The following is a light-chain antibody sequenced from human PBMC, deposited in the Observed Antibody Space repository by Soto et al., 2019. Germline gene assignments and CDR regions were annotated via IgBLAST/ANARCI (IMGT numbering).Light chain of an antibody. CDR2: DAS. Sequence: EIVLTQSPATLSLSPGERATLSCRASQSVSSYLAWYQQKPGQATRLLIYDASNRDTGIPARFSGSGSGTDFNLTISSLEPEDFAVYYCQQRSNWPPVLTFGGGTKVEIK. V-gene: IGKV3-11*01. CDR1: QSVSSY. J-gene: IGKJ4*01. CDR3: QQRSNWPPVLT.